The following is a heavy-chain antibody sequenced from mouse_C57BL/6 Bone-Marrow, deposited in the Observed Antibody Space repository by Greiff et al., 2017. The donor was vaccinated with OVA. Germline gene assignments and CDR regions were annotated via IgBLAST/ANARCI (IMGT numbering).Heavy chain of an antibody. CDR3: ARGAYYYGSSYGY. J-gene: IGHJ2*01. Sequence: EVQLQQSGPELVKPGASVKISCKASGYSFTDYNMNWVKQSNGKSLEWIGVINPNYGTTSYNQKFTGKATLTVDQSCSPAYMQLNIRTSEDSAVYYCARGAYYYGSSYGYWGTGTTLTVSS. V-gene: IGHV1-39*01. CDR2: INPNYGTT. D-gene: IGHD1-1*01. CDR1: GYSFTDYN.